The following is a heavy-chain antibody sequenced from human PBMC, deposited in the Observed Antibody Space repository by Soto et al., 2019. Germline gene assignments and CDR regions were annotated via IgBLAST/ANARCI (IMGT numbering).Heavy chain of an antibody. J-gene: IGHJ5*02. D-gene: IGHD2-2*02. V-gene: IGHV4-39*01. Sequence: SETLSLTCTVSGGSISSSSYYWGWIRQPPGKGLEWIGSIYYSGSTYYNPSLKSRVTISVDTSKSQFSLKLSSVTAADTAVYYFARLLDCSSTSCYSWWFDPWGQGTLVTVSS. CDR3: ARLLDCSSTSCYSWWFDP. CDR1: GGSISSSSYY. CDR2: IYYSGST.